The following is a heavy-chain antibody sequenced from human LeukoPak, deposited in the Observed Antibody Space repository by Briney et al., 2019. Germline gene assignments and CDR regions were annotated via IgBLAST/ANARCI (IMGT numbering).Heavy chain of an antibody. Sequence: GGSLRLSCVVSGFTLSNYAITWVRQAPGKGLEWVSAVSASGGRTYYADSVMGRFTISRDDSKNTLYLQMNSLRAEDTAVYYCAKETIETGYTDYWGQGTLVTVSS. CDR3: AKETIETGYTDY. D-gene: IGHD6-13*01. V-gene: IGHV3-23*01. CDR2: VSASGGRT. CDR1: GFTLSNYA. J-gene: IGHJ4*02.